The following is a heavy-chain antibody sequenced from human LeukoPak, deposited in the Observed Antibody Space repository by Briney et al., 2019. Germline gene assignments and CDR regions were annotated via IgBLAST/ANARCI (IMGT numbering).Heavy chain of an antibody. V-gene: IGHV1-69*13. CDR1: GGTFSSYA. D-gene: IGHD6-6*01. CDR2: IIPIFGTA. J-gene: IGHJ4*02. Sequence: GASVKVSCKASGGTFSSYAISWVRQAPGQGLEWMGGIIPIFGTANYAQKFQGRVTTTADESTSTAYMELSSLRSEDTAVYYCGMGSSAEFDYWGQGTLVTVSS. CDR3: GMGSSAEFDY.